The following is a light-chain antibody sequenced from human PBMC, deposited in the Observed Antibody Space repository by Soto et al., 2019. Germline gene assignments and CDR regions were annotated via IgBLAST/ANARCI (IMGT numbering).Light chain of an antibody. V-gene: IGKV1-5*01. J-gene: IGKJ5*01. CDR2: DAS. Sequence: DIKMTQSPSSLSASVGDRVTITRRASQSISSYLNWYQQKPGKAPKLLIYDASSLESGVPSRFSGSGSGTEFTLTISSLQPDDFATYYCQQYNSYSITFGQGTRLEI. CDR1: QSISSY. CDR3: QQYNSYSIT.